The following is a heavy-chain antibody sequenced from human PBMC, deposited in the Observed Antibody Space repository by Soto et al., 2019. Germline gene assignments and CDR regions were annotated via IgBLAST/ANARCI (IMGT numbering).Heavy chain of an antibody. CDR3: ARDRLGYCSGGSCYGDAFDI. CDR1: GYTFTGYY. D-gene: IGHD2-15*01. CDR2: INPNSGGT. J-gene: IGHJ3*02. V-gene: IGHV1-2*04. Sequence: ASVKVSCKASGYTFTGYYMHWVRQAPGQGLELMGWINPNSGGTNYAQKFQGWVTMTRDTSISTAYMELSRLRSDDTAVYYCARDRLGYCSGGSCYGDAFDIWGQGTMVTVSS.